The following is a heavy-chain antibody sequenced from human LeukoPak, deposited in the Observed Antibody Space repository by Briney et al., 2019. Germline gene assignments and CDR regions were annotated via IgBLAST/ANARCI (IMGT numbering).Heavy chain of an antibody. CDR1: GFTFSSYW. J-gene: IGHJ5*02. Sequence: GGSLRLSCAASGFTFSSYWMSWVRQAPGKGLEWVANIKQDGSEKYYVDSVKGRFTVPRDNAKNSLYLQMNSLRAEDTAVYYCARLGFVNWFDPWGQGTLVTASS. CDR3: ARLGFVNWFDP. CDR2: IKQDGSEK. D-gene: IGHD3-10*01. V-gene: IGHV3-7*01.